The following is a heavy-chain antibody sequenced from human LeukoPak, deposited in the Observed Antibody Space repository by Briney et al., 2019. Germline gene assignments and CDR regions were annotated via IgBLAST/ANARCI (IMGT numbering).Heavy chain of an antibody. D-gene: IGHD3-10*02. J-gene: IGHJ4*02. Sequence: SEALSLTCTISGYSISSGYSWGWIRQPPGKGLEWIGSLHHRGSTYYNPSLKSRVTISVDTSKNQFSLNLSSVTAADTAVYYCARLGSGSYYNWLVEGYFDYWGQGTLVTVSS. CDR3: ARLGSGSYYNWLVEGYFDY. CDR1: GYSISSGYS. CDR2: LHHRGST. V-gene: IGHV4-38-2*02.